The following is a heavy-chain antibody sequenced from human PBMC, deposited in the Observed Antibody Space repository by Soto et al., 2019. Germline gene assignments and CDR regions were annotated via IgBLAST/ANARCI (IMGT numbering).Heavy chain of an antibody. Sequence: ASVKVSCKASGGTFSSYAISWVRQAPGQGLEWMGGIIPIFGTANYAQKFQGRVTITADESTSTAYMELSGLRSEDTAVYYCARGVVYYDSSGYYPDAFDIWGQGTMVTVSS. V-gene: IGHV1-69*13. CDR3: ARGVVYYDSSGYYPDAFDI. CDR1: GGTFSSYA. CDR2: IIPIFGTA. D-gene: IGHD3-22*01. J-gene: IGHJ3*02.